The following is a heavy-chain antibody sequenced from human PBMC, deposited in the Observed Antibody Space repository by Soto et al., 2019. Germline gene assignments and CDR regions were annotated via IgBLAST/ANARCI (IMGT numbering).Heavy chain of an antibody. CDR1: GFTFSSYA. CDR3: AEGRIAIAAPYNWFDP. CDR2: ITGGGDNT. Sequence: EVKLLESGGGLVQPGGSLRLSCAASGFTFSSYAMSWVRQAPGKGLEWVSTITGGGDNTHYADSVKGRFTISRDNSKNTLALEINRMRVQKTGVYHFAEGRIAIAAPYNWFDPWGQGTLVTVSS. D-gene: IGHD2-21*01. V-gene: IGHV3-23*01. J-gene: IGHJ5*02.